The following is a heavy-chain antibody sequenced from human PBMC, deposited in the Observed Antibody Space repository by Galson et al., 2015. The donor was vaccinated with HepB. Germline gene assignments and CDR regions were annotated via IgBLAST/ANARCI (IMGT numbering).Heavy chain of an antibody. CDR2: IKQDGSEK. J-gene: IGHJ4*02. Sequence: SLRLSCAASGFTFSSYWMSWVRQAPGKGLEWVANIKQDGSEKYYVDSVKGRFTISRDNAKNSLYLQMNSLRAEDTAVYYCARGGGSYGGSFDFWGQGTLVTVSS. V-gene: IGHV3-7*03. D-gene: IGHD1-26*01. CDR1: GFTFSSYW. CDR3: ARGGGSYGGSFDF.